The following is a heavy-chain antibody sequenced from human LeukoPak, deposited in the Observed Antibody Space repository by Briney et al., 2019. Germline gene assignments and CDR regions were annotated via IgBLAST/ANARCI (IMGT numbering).Heavy chain of an antibody. V-gene: IGHV4-34*01. J-gene: IGHJ6*02. CDR1: GGSFSGYY. CDR3: ARGRYYYYGMDV. CDR2: INHSGST. Sequence: SETLSLTCAVCGGSFSGYYWSWIRQPPGKGPEWIGEINHSGSTNYNPSLKSRVTISVDTSKNQFSLKLSSVTAADTAVYYCARGRYYYYGMDVWGQGTTVTVSS.